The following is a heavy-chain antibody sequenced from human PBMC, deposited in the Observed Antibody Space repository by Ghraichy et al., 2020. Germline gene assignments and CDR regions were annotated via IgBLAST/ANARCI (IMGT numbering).Heavy chain of an antibody. CDR2: ISDSGGST. J-gene: IGHJ4*02. CDR3: AKHLLSSAWYFDF. Sequence: GESLNISCAASGFIFSSYAMSWVRQAPGKGLEWVSGISDSGGSTYYAESVKGRVTISRDNSKNTLYLKMNSLRAEDTAVYYCAKHLLSSAWYFDFWGQGTLVTVSS. V-gene: IGHV3-23*01. D-gene: IGHD6-19*01. CDR1: GFIFSSYA.